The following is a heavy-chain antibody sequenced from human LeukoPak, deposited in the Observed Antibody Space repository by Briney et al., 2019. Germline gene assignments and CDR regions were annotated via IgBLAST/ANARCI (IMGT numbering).Heavy chain of an antibody. D-gene: IGHD3-22*01. J-gene: IGHJ4*02. Sequence: ASVKVSCKASGYTFTGYYMHWVRQAPGQGLEWMGIINPSGGSTSYAQKFQGRVTMTRDMSTSTVYMELSSLRSEDTAVYYCARDWEGTYYYDSSGYVPFDYWGQGTLVTVSS. CDR1: GYTFTGYY. CDR3: ARDWEGTYYYDSSGYVPFDY. V-gene: IGHV1-46*01. CDR2: INPSGGST.